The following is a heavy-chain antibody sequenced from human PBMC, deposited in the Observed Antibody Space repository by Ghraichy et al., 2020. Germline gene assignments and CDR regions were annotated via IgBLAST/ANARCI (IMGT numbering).Heavy chain of an antibody. V-gene: IGHV4-59*01. Sequence: SETLSLTCTVSGGSISSYYWSWIRQPPGKGLEWIGYIYYSGSTNYNPSLKSRVTISVDTSKNQFSLKLSSVTAADTAVYYCARQGAFLASYSSSSLNYYYYYGMDVWGRGTTVTVSS. CDR3: ARQGAFLASYSSSSLNYYYYYGMDV. CDR1: GGSISSYY. J-gene: IGHJ6*02. D-gene: IGHD6-6*01. CDR2: IYYSGST.